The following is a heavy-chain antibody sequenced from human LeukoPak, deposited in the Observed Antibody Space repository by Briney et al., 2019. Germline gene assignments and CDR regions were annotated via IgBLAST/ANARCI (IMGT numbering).Heavy chain of an antibody. CDR1: GYTFTGYY. J-gene: IGHJ4*02. CDR3: AREDYLTGLYYFDY. D-gene: IGHD3-9*01. V-gene: IGHV1-2*02. CDR2: INPNSGGT. Sequence: WASVKVSCKASGYTFTGYYMHWVRQAPGQGLEWMGWINPNSGGTNYAQKFQGRVTMTRDTSISTAYMELSRLRSDDTAVYYCAREDYLTGLYYFDYWGQGTLVTVSS.